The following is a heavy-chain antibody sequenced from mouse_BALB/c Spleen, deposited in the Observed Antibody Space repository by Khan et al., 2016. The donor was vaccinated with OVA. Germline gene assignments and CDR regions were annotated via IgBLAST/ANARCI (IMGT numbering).Heavy chain of an antibody. CDR3: ARRRLNGIFVY. V-gene: IGHV1-7*01. D-gene: IGHD1-3*01. CDR2: IDPSTGYA. CDR1: GYSFITYW. J-gene: IGHJ3*01. Sequence: VQLQESGAELAKPGASLKMSCTASGYSFITYWIHWVKQRPGQGLEWIGYIDPSTGYAEYNQKFTDKATLTADKSSSTAYMQLTSLTSEDSAVYYCARRRLNGIFVYWGQGTLVTVSA.